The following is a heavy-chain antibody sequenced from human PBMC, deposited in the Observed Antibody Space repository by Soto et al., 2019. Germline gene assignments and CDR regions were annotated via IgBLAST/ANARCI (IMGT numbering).Heavy chain of an antibody. J-gene: IGHJ4*02. CDR2: IIPVLGVA. Sequence: QVQLVQSGAEVKKPGSSVKVSCKASGGTLNSYTINWVRQAPGHGPEWLGRIIPVLGVANYAQTFQGRVTITADKSTRTVYMDLTSLTSEDTAGYYCARSSVAAAGTLGNWGPGTLVTVSS. D-gene: IGHD6-13*01. V-gene: IGHV1-69*02. CDR3: ARSSVAAAGTLGN. CDR1: GGTLNSYT.